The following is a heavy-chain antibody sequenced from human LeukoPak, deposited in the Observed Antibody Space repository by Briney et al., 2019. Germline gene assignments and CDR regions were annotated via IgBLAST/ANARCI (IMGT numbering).Heavy chain of an antibody. Sequence: GGSLRLSCAASGFTFSSYSMTWVRQAPGKGLECVANIKEDGSEKYDLDSVKGRFTISRDNAKNSLFLQLNSLRVEDTAVYYCTRGDWNDAWGQGTLVTVSS. V-gene: IGHV3-7*04. J-gene: IGHJ5*02. CDR2: IKEDGSEK. CDR3: TRGDWNDA. CDR1: GFTFSSYS.